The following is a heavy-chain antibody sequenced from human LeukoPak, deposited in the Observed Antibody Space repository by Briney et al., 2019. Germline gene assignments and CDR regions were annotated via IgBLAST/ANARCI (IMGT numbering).Heavy chain of an antibody. CDR1: GFTFSSYA. CDR3: AKHIGGWFFDY. CDR2: LSGSGGST. V-gene: IGHV3-23*01. J-gene: IGHJ4*02. D-gene: IGHD6-19*01. Sequence: GGSLRLSCAASGFTFSSYAMTWVRQAPGKGLEWVSALSGSGGSTYYADSVKGRFTMSRDNSKNPLYLQMNSLRAEDTAVYYCAKHIGGWFFDYWGQGTLVTVSS.